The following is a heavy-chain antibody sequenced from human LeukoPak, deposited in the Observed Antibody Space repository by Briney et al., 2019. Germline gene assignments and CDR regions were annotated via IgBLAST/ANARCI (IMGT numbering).Heavy chain of an antibody. J-gene: IGHJ4*02. Sequence: GGSLRLSCAASGFTVSSNYMSWVRQAPGKGLEWVSSISSSSSYIYYADSVKGRFTISRDNAKNSLYLQMHSLRAEDTAVYYCATSIAAAGIYGSYWGQGTLVTVSS. CDR1: GFTVSSNY. D-gene: IGHD6-13*01. V-gene: IGHV3-21*01. CDR3: ATSIAAAGIYGSY. CDR2: ISSSSSYI.